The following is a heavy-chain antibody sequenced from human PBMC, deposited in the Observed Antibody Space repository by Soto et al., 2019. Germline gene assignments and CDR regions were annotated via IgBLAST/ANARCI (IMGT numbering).Heavy chain of an antibody. J-gene: IGHJ4*02. CDR2: IYGSDDK. CDR1: GFSLTTSAVA. CDR3: ARRYDPYYFDY. V-gene: IGHV2-5*01. D-gene: IGHD1-1*01. Sequence: QITLKESGPTLVKPTQTLTLTCTFSGFSLTTSAVAVGWIRQPPGKALEWLAIIYGSDDKFYSPSLKSRLTITKDTSTNQVVLTMTNMAPVDTATYYCARRYDPYYFDYWGQGTLVTVSS.